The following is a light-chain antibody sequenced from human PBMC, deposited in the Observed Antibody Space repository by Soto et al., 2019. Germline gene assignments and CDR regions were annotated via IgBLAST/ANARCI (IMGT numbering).Light chain of an antibody. CDR1: TGAVTSGHY. CDR3: LLSYSSAYYV. Sequence: QAVVTQELSLTVSPGGTVTLTCDSSTGAVTSGHYPYWFQQKPGQAPRTLIYDATNKHSWTPARFSGSLLGGKAALTLSGAQPEDEAEYYCLLSYSSAYYVFGTGTKLTVL. V-gene: IGLV7-46*01. CDR2: DAT. J-gene: IGLJ1*01.